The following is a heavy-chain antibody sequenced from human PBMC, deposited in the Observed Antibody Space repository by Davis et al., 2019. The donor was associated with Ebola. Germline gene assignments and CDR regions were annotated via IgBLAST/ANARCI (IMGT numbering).Heavy chain of an antibody. CDR2: ISSSSSYI. CDR1: GFTFSSYS. D-gene: IGHD3-16*01. J-gene: IGHJ4*02. Sequence: GESLKISCAASGFTFSSYSMNWVRQAPGKGLEWVSSISSSSSYIYYADSVKGRFTISRDNAKNSLYLQMNSLRAEDTAVYYCARESGGAPMEFDYWGQGTLVTVSS. V-gene: IGHV3-21*01. CDR3: ARESGGAPMEFDY.